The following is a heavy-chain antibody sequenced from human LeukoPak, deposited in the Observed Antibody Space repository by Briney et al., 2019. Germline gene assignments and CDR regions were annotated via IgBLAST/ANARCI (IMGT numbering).Heavy chain of an antibody. CDR3: TGGWLQLGGDGVYFDY. V-gene: IGHV4-38-2*02. CDR1: GYSISSGYY. Sequence: SETLSLTCTVSGYSISSGYYWGWIRQPPGKGLEWIGSIYPSGSTYYNPSLKTRVTISVDTSKNQFSLKLSSVTAADTAVYYCTGGWLQLGGDGVYFDYWGQGTLVTVSS. J-gene: IGHJ4*02. CDR2: IYPSGST. D-gene: IGHD5-24*01.